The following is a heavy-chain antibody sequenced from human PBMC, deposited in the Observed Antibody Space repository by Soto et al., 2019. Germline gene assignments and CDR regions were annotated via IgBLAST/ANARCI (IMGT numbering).Heavy chain of an antibody. CDR2: ISAYNGNT. J-gene: IGHJ4*02. V-gene: IGHV1-18*04. D-gene: IGHD6-13*01. CDR3: ARDTHTGYSSSWPDY. CDR1: GYTFTSYG. Sequence: ASVKFSCKASGYTFTSYGISWVRQAPGQGLEWMGWISAYNGNTNYAQKLQGRVTMTTDTSTSTAYMELRSLRSDDTAVYYCARDTHTGYSSSWPDYWGQGTLVTVSS.